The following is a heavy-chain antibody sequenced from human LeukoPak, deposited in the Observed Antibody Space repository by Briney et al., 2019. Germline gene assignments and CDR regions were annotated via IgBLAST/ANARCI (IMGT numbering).Heavy chain of an antibody. CDR2: INPNSGGA. CDR3: ARCHEDCRSASCYD. Sequence: GASVKVSCKAPGYTFIGYYVNWVRQAPGQGLEWMGRINPNSGGADYVQKFQGRVTMTRDTSISTAYMELTRLRSDDTAVYYCARCHEDCRSASCYDWGQGTWSPSPQ. V-gene: IGHV1-2*06. CDR1: GYTFIGYY. D-gene: IGHD2-2*01. J-gene: IGHJ4*02.